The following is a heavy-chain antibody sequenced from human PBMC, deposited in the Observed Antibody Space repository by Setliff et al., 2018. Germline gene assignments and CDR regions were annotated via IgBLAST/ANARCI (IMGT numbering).Heavy chain of an antibody. CDR2: IRSKADSYAT. Sequence: PGGSLRLSCAASGFTFSGSAVYWVRQASGRGLEWVGRIRSKADSYATAYAASVKARFTISRDDSKNTAYLQVNSLKTEDTAVYYCAITMTTGVDFFDYWGQGTLVTVS. CDR3: AITMTTGVDFFDY. J-gene: IGHJ4*02. CDR1: GFTFSGSA. D-gene: IGHD4-17*01. V-gene: IGHV3-73*01.